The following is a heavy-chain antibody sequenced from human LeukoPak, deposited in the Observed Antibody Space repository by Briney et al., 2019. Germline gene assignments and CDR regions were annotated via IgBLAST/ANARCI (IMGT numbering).Heavy chain of an antibody. D-gene: IGHD3-9*01. Sequence: KPGASVKVSCKASGYTFTGYYMHWVRQAPGQGLEWMGWINANSGGTNYAQKFQGRVTMTRDTSISTAYMKLSRLRSDDTAVYYCARSSRYDIWTGYPYWGQGTLVTVSP. CDR1: GYTFTGYY. V-gene: IGHV1-2*02. J-gene: IGHJ4*02. CDR2: INANSGGT. CDR3: ARSSRYDIWTGYPY.